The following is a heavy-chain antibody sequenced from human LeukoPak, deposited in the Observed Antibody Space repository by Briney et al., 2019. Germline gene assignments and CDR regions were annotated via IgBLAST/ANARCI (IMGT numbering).Heavy chain of an antibody. CDR1: GGTFSSYA. J-gene: IGHJ5*02. D-gene: IGHD6-13*01. CDR3: ARVRQQLVIRWFDP. Sequence: GASVKVSCKASGGTFSSYAISWVRQAPGQGLEWMGGIIPIFGTANYAQKFQGRVTITADESTSTAYMELSSLRSEDTAVYYCARVRQQLVIRWFDPWGQGTLVTVSS. V-gene: IGHV1-69*13. CDR2: IIPIFGTA.